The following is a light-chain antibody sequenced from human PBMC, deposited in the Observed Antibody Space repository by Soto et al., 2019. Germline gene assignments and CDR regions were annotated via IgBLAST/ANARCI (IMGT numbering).Light chain of an antibody. CDR2: GAS. V-gene: IGKV3-15*01. J-gene: IGKJ1*01. CDR1: QSVSSN. CDR3: QQYNNWPQT. Sequence: EIVMTQSPATLSVSPGERATLSCRASQSVSSNLAWSQQKPGQAPRLLIYGASTRATGIPARFSGSGPGTEFTLTISSLQSEDFAVYYCQQYNNWPQTFGQGTKVEIK.